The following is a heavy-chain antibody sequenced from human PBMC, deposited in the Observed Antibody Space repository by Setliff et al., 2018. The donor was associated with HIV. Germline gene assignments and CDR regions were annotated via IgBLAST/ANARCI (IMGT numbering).Heavy chain of an antibody. CDR2: LYYTGAT. CDR1: GDSIRSHY. CDR3: ARGDPLDS. Sequence: LSLTCSVSGDSIRSHYWCWIRQPPGKGLEWIGCLYYTGATTYDPSVRSRVTMSIGSSKRQFSLRLRSVTTMDTAIYYCARGDPLDSWGQGIQVTVSS. J-gene: IGHJ5*01. V-gene: IGHV4-59*11.